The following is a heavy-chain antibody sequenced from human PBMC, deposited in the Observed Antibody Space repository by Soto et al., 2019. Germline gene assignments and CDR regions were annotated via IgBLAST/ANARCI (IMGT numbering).Heavy chain of an antibody. CDR3: ARDMSSSWYFHGMDV. Sequence: PSETLSLTCTVSGGSISSYYWSWIRQPPGKGLEWIGYIYYSGSTNYNPSLKSRVTISVDTSKNQFSLKLSSVTAADTAVYYCARDMSSSWYFHGMDVWGQGTTVTVSS. V-gene: IGHV4-59*01. J-gene: IGHJ6*02. CDR2: IYYSGST. D-gene: IGHD6-13*01. CDR1: GGSISSYY.